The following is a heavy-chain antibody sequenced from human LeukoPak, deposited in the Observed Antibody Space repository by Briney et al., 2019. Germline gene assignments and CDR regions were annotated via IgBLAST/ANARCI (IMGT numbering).Heavy chain of an antibody. Sequence: RSQTLSLTCAISGDSVSSDSAAWNWIRQSPSRSLEWLGRTYYRSKWFSDYALSVKSRITINADTSKNQFSLQLNSVTPEDTAVYYCARKGSVTTPFDYWGRESWSPSPQ. D-gene: IGHD4-11*01. V-gene: IGHV6-1*01. CDR3: ARKGSVTTPFDY. CDR2: TYYRSKWFS. CDR1: GDSVSSDSAA. J-gene: IGHJ4*02.